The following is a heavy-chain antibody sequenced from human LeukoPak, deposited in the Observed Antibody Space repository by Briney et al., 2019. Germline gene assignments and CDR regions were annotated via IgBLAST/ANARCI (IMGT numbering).Heavy chain of an antibody. CDR2: MNPNSGNT. J-gene: IGHJ3*02. D-gene: IGHD4-17*01. CDR3: ASLRPVFLRLRHKDAFDI. V-gene: IGHV1-8*01. Sequence: GASVKVSCKASGYTFTSYDINWVRQATGQGLEWMGWMNPNSGNTGYAQKFQGRVTMTRNTSISTAYMELSSLRSEDTAVYYCASLRPVFLRLRHKDAFDIWGQGAMVTVSS. CDR1: GYTFTSYD.